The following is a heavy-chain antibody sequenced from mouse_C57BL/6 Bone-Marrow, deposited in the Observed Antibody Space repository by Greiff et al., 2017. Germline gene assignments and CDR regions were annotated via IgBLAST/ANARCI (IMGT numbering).Heavy chain of an antibody. V-gene: IGHV1-69*01. Sequence: QVQLQQPGAELVMPGASVKLSCKASGYTFTSYWMHWVKQRPGQGLEWIGEIDPSDSYTNYNQNFKGKSTLTVDKSSSTAYMQLSSLTSEDSAVYYCARNYDGSMDYWGQGTSVTVSS. CDR3: ARNYDGSMDY. D-gene: IGHD2-3*01. CDR2: IDPSDSYT. J-gene: IGHJ4*01. CDR1: GYTFTSYW.